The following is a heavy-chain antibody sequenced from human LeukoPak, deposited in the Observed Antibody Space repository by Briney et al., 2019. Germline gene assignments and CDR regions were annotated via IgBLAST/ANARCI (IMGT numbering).Heavy chain of an antibody. V-gene: IGHV4-59*12. CDR2: IYYSGST. CDR3: ARGPPILNYYYYGMDV. Sequence: SETLSLTCTVSGGSTSSYYWSWIRQPPGKGLEWIGYIYYSGSTNYNPSLKSRVTMSVDTSKNQFSLKLNSVTAADTAVYYCARGPPILNYYYYGMDVWGQGTTVTVSS. D-gene: IGHD2-21*01. J-gene: IGHJ6*02. CDR1: GGSTSSYY.